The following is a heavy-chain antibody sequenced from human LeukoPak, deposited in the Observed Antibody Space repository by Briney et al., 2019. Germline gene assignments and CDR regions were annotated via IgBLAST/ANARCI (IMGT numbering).Heavy chain of an antibody. J-gene: IGHJ4*02. CDR1: GFTFSSYG. V-gene: IGHV3-30*02. CDR3: ARDPGYCSGGSCYYFDY. D-gene: IGHD2-15*01. CDR2: IRYDGSNK. Sequence: GGSLRLSCAASGFTFSSYGMHWVRQAPGKGLEWVAFIRYDGSNKYYADSVKGRFTISRDNSKNTLYLQMNSLRAEDTAVYYCARDPGYCSGGSCYYFDYWGQGTLVTVSS.